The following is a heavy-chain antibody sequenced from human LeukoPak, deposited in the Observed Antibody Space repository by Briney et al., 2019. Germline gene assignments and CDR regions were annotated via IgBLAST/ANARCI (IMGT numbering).Heavy chain of an antibody. D-gene: IGHD3-10*01. CDR2: TRNKANSYTT. CDR1: GVTFSNAW. CDR3: ASLYGSGKRWVDP. V-gene: IGHV3-72*01. Sequence: GGSLRLSCAASGVTFSNAWMHWVRQSPGKGLEWVGRTRNKANSYTTEYAASVKGRFTISRDDSKNSLYLQMNSLKTEDTAVYYCASLYGSGKRWVDPWGQGTLVTVSS. J-gene: IGHJ5*02.